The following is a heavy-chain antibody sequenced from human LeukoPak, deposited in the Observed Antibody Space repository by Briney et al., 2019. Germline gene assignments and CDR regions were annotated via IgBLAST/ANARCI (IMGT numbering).Heavy chain of an antibody. CDR2: ISYDGRNK. CDR3: AKDAQVRGVINGFDY. V-gene: IGHV3-30*18. D-gene: IGHD3-10*01. Sequence: GGSLRLSCAASGFTFSDSGIHWVRQAPGKGLEWVAVISYDGRNKHYADSVKGRFTISRDNSKNTLYLQMNSLTAEDTAMYYCAKDAQVRGVINGFDYWGQGTLATVSS. J-gene: IGHJ4*02. CDR1: GFTFSDSG.